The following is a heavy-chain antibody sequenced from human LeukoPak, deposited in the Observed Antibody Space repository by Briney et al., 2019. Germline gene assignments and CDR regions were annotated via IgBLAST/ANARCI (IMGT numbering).Heavy chain of an antibody. CDR3: ARDLELGISGDY. CDR2: INPSGGST. D-gene: IGHD3-9*01. Sequence: ASVKVSCKASGYTFTSYHMHWVRQAPGQGVEWMGIINPSGGSTSYAQKFQGRVTITADESTSTAYMELSSLRSEDTAVYYCARDLELGISGDYWGQGTLVTVSS. CDR1: GYTFTSYH. V-gene: IGHV1-46*01. J-gene: IGHJ4*02.